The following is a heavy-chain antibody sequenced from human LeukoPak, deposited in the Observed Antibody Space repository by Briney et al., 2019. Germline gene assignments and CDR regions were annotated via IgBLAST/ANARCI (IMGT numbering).Heavy chain of an antibody. D-gene: IGHD6-13*01. J-gene: IGHJ4*02. CDR1: GFTFSSYG. Sequence: GGSLRLSCAASGFTFSSYGMHWVRQAPGKGLEWVAFIRYDGSNKYYADSVKGRFTISRDNSKNTLYLQMNSLRAEDTAVYYCAKVSRFSSSWTLYYFDYWGQGTLVTVSS. CDR2: IRYDGSNK. CDR3: AKVSRFSSSWTLYYFDY. V-gene: IGHV3-30*02.